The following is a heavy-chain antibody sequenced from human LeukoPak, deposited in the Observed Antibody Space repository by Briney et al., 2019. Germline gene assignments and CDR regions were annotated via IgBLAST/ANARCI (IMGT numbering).Heavy chain of an antibody. J-gene: IGHJ1*01. V-gene: IGHV3-7*01. CDR3: VNVGYRD. CDR1: GFSFSAAW. Sequence: GGSLRLSCEASGFSFSAAWMTWVRQAPGKGLEWVATIKNDGSDTYYVDSVKGRFTISRDNAKNLVYLQMNSLRVEDTAVYYFVNVGYRDGGQGALVTVSS. D-gene: IGHD3-16*02. CDR2: IKNDGSDT.